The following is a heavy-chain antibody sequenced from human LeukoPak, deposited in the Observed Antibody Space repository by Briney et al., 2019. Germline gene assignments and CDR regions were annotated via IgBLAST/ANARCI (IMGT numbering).Heavy chain of an antibody. CDR3: ARVTGYTIEDYFDY. J-gene: IGHJ4*02. Sequence: SETLSLTCTVSGGSISTYYWSWVRQPPGKGLEWIGYIYSSGSTNYNPSLKSRVTISVDTSKNQFSLKLSSVTAADTAVYYCARVTGYTIEDYFDYWGQGTLVTVSS. V-gene: IGHV4-59*01. CDR2: IYSSGST. CDR1: GGSISTYY. D-gene: IGHD3-9*01.